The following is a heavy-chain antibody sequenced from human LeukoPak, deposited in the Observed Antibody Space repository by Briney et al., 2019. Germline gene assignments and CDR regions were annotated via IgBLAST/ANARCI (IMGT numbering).Heavy chain of an antibody. D-gene: IGHD6-19*01. Sequence: GGSLRLSCAASGFTFSGSALHWVRQASGKGLEWVGRIKSKANNYATAYAASVKGRFTISRDDSKNTAYLQMNSLKTEDTAVYYCTRPAVGAVAGRDVWGKGTTVTVSS. CDR1: GFTFSGSA. CDR3: TRPAVGAVAGRDV. V-gene: IGHV3-73*01. CDR2: IKSKANNYAT. J-gene: IGHJ6*04.